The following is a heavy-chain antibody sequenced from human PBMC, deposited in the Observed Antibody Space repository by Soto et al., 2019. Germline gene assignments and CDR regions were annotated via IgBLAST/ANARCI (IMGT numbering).Heavy chain of an antibody. CDR1: GFTFSSYW. J-gene: IGHJ3*02. CDR3: AREENSGYDRPPDAFDI. V-gene: IGHV3-7*01. Sequence: EVQLVESGGGLVQPGGSLRLSCAASGFTFSSYWMSWVRQAPGKGLEWVANIKQDGSEKCYVDSVKGRFTISRDNAKNSLYLQMNSLRAEDTAVYYCAREENSGYDRPPDAFDIWGQGTMVTVSS. CDR2: IKQDGSEK. D-gene: IGHD5-12*01.